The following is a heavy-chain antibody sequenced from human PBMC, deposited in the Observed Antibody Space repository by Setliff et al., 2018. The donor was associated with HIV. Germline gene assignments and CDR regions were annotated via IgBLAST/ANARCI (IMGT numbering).Heavy chain of an antibody. Sequence: PSETLSLTCAVYGGSIYGYYWSWIRQPPGKGLEWIAEINHRGSTNYNPSLKSRVTISVDTSKNQFSLKLRSVTATDTAVYYCARAPITIFGVIIIPVYFDYWGQGTLVTVSS. J-gene: IGHJ4*02. D-gene: IGHD3-3*01. CDR3: ARAPITIFGVIIIPVYFDY. CDR2: INHRGST. CDR1: GGSIYGYY. V-gene: IGHV4-34*01.